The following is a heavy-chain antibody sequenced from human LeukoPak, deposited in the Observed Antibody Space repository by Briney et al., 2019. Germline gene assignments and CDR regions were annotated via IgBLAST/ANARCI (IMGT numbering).Heavy chain of an antibody. CDR2: IYPGDSDI. D-gene: IGHD3-10*01. V-gene: IGHV5-51*01. CDR3: TRHVTMVRGIIVDWYFDF. CDR1: GYSFPSYW. Sequence: GESLKIFCKGSGYSFPSYWIGWVRQMPGKGLEWMGIIYPGDSDIRYSPSFQGQVTISADNSISTAYLQWSSLKASDTAMYYCTRHVTMVRGIIVDWYFDFWGRGTLVTVSS. J-gene: IGHJ2*01.